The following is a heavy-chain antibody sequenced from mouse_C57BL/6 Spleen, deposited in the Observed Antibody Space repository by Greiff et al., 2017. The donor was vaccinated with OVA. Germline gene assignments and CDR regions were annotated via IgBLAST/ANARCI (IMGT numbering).Heavy chain of an antibody. CDR2: IDPETGGT. J-gene: IGHJ4*01. CDR3: TREDGYPYAMDY. V-gene: IGHV1-15*01. CDR1: GYTFTDYE. D-gene: IGHD2-3*01. Sequence: ESGAELVRPGASVTLSCKASGYTFTDYEMHWVKQTPVHGLEWIGAIDPETGGTAYNQKFKGKAILTADKSSSTAYMELRSLTSEDSAVYYCTREDGYPYAMDYWGQGTAVTVSS.